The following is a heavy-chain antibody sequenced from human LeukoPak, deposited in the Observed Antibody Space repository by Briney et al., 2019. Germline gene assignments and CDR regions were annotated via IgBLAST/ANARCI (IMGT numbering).Heavy chain of an antibody. CDR1: GFTFSSYA. CDR3: ARVRYYDFWSGYYSDFDY. Sequence: PGGSLRLSCAASGFTFSSYAMHWVRQAPGKGPEWVAVVSYDGSNKYYADSVKDRFTISRDNSKNTLYLQMNSLRAEDTAVYYCARVRYYDFWSGYYSDFDYWGQGTLVTVSS. CDR2: VSYDGSNK. V-gene: IGHV3-30*03. D-gene: IGHD3-3*01. J-gene: IGHJ4*02.